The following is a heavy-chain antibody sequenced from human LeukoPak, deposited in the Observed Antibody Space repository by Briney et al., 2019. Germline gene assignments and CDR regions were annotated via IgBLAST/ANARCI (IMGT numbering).Heavy chain of an antibody. CDR1: GFTFSSYA. Sequence: PGGSLRLSCAASGFTFSSYAMSWVRQTPGKGLEWVSGISGSGASTYYADSVKGRFTISRDISKNTLYLQMNRLRAEDTAVYYCATIPYNWNYGDYWGQGTLVTVSS. J-gene: IGHJ4*02. V-gene: IGHV3-23*01. D-gene: IGHD1-20*01. CDR2: ISGSGAST. CDR3: ATIPYNWNYGDY.